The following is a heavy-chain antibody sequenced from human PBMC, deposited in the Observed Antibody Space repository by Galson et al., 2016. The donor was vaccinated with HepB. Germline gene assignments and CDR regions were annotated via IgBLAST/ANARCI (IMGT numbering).Heavy chain of an antibody. CDR1: GGSISSTNYY. J-gene: IGHJ6*03. D-gene: IGHD6-19*01. Sequence: ETLSLTCIVSGGSISSTNYYWGWIRQPPGRGLEWIGSIYYSGSTYYNPSLESRVTISVDTSKNQFSLRLSSVTAADTAVYYCATGISVAGKYYYYYMDVWGPGILVTVSS. CDR3: ATGISVAGKYYYYYMDV. CDR2: IYYSGST. V-gene: IGHV4-39*01.